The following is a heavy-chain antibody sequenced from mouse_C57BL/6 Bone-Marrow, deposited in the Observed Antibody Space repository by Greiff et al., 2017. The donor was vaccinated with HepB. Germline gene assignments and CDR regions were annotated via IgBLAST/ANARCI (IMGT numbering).Heavy chain of an antibody. CDR3: AITTVVARGFFDY. CDR1: GYTFTSYW. CDR2: IDPSDSYT. J-gene: IGHJ2*01. D-gene: IGHD1-1*01. Sequence: QVQLQQPGAELVMPGASVKLSCKASGYTFTSYWMHWVKQRPGQGLEWIGEIDPSDSYTNYNQKFKGKSTLTVDKSSSTAYMQLSSLTSEDSAVYYCAITTVVARGFFDYWGQGTTLTVPS. V-gene: IGHV1-69*01.